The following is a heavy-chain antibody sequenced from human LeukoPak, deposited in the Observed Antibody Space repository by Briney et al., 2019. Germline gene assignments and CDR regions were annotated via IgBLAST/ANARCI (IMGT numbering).Heavy chain of an antibody. V-gene: IGHV4-31*03. CDR1: GGSISSGGYY. CDR2: IYYSGST. Sequence: KSSETLSLTCTVSGGSISSGGYYWSWIRQHPGQGLEWIGYIYYSGSTSYNPSLKSRVSILLDTSKNQFPLKLSSVTAADTAVYYCATYNRGGYNFAFQHWGQGTLVTVSS. CDR3: ATYNRGGYNFAFQH. J-gene: IGHJ1*01. D-gene: IGHD5-24*01.